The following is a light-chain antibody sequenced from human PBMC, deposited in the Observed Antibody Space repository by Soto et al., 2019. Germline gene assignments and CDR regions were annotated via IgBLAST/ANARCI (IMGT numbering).Light chain of an antibody. CDR3: QQGGS. CDR1: QSVSTY. J-gene: IGKJ4*01. V-gene: IGKV3-11*01. Sequence: EIVLTQSPATLSLSPGEGATLSCRASQSVSTYLAWYQQKPGKAPRLLIYDASNRATGIPARFSGSGSGTDFTLTTSSLGPEDFAVYYCQQGGSFGGGTKVEIK. CDR2: DAS.